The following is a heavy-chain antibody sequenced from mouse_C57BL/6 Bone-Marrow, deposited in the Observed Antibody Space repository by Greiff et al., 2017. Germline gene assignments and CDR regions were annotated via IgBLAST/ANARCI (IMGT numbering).Heavy chain of an antibody. J-gene: IGHJ2*01. Sequence: LVESGPELVKPGASVKISCKASGYSFTGYYMNWVKQSPEKSLEWIGEINPSTGGTTYNQKFKAKATLTVDKSSSTAYMQLKSLTSEDSAVYYCARDYGRSYWGQGTTLTVSS. CDR2: INPSTGGT. CDR3: ARDYGRSY. D-gene: IGHD1-1*01. V-gene: IGHV1-42*01. CDR1: GYSFTGYY.